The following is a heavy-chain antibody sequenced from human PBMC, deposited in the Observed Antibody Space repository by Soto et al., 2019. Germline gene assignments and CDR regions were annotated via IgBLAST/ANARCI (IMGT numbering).Heavy chain of an antibody. Sequence: SETLSLTCAVSGGSISSYYWSWIRQPPGKGLEWIGYIYYSGSTNYNPSLKSRVTISVDTSKNQFSLKLSSVTAADTAVYYCARAYGGYADYWGQGALVTVSS. J-gene: IGHJ4*02. CDR2: IYYSGST. V-gene: IGHV4-59*01. CDR3: ARAYGGYADY. D-gene: IGHD5-12*01. CDR1: GGSISSYY.